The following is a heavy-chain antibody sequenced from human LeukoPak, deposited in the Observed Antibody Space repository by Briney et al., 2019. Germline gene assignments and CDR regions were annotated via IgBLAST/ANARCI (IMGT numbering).Heavy chain of an antibody. CDR3: ALAPGWDLSPMVRHFDS. D-gene: IGHD1-26*01. J-gene: IGHJ4*02. CDR1: GFNFRSYA. V-gene: IGHV3-23*01. Sequence: GGSLRLSCAASGFNFRSYAMNWVRQAPGKGLEWVSGIGGNDGRTHHADSVKGRFTISRDNSKNTLYLQMNSLRAEDTAVYYCALAPGWDLSPMVRHFDSWGQGTLVTVSS. CDR2: IGGNDGRT.